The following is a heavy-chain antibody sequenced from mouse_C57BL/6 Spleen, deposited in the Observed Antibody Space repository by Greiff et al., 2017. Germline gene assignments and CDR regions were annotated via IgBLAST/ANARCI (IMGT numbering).Heavy chain of an antibody. CDR1: GFSLTSYG. J-gene: IGHJ3*01. Sequence: QVQLQQSGPGLVQPSQSLSITCTVSGFSLTSYGVHWVRQSPGKGLGWLGVIWSGGSTDYNAAFISRLSISKDNSKRQVFFKMNSLQADDTAIYYCASPTSDGYYCSFAYWGQGTLVTVSA. CDR2: IWSGGST. D-gene: IGHD2-3*01. V-gene: IGHV2-2*01. CDR3: ASPTSDGYYCSFAY.